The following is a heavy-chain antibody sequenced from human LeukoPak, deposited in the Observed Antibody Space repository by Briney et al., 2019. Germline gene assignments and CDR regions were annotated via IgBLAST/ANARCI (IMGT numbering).Heavy chain of an antibody. V-gene: IGHV4-39*07. CDR1: GDSISRSRHF. Sequence: SETLSLTCNVSGDSISRSRHFWAWIRQSPGRGLEWIGYIYNSGSTYYNPSLKSRVTISVDTSKNQFSLRLSSVTAADSAAYYCARWGTYASTSNWFDPWGQGTRVTVSS. D-gene: IGHD2-2*01. CDR3: ARWGTYASTSNWFDP. J-gene: IGHJ5*02. CDR2: IYNSGST.